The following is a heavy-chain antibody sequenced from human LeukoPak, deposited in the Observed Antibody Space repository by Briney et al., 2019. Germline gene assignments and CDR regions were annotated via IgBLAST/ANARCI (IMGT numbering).Heavy chain of an antibody. V-gene: IGHV3-30*18. Sequence: PGRSLRLSCAASGFTFSSYGMHWVRQAPGKGLEWVAVISYDGSNKYYADSVKGRFTISGDNSKNTLYLQMNSLRAEDTAVYYCAKIPTETYYDYVWGSYLLLDERKIDAFDIWGQGTMVTVSS. CDR2: ISYDGSNK. D-gene: IGHD3-16*02. CDR1: GFTFSSYG. CDR3: AKIPTETYYDYVWGSYLLLDERKIDAFDI. J-gene: IGHJ3*02.